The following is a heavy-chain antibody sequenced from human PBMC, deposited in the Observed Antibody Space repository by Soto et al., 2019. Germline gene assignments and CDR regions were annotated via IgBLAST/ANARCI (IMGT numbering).Heavy chain of an antibody. Sequence: EASVKVSCKASGYTFTSYDINWVRQATGQRLEWMGWMNAGNGNTKYSQKFQGRVTITRDTSASTAYMELSSLRSEDTAVYYCARGEYSGYDLDYWGQGTLVTVS. CDR1: GYTFTSYD. D-gene: IGHD5-12*01. V-gene: IGHV1-3*01. J-gene: IGHJ4*02. CDR2: MNAGNGNT. CDR3: ARGEYSGYDLDY.